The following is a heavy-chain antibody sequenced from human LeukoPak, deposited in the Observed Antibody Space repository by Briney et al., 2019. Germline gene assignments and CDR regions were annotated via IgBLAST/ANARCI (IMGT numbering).Heavy chain of an antibody. CDR2: IYYSGST. CDR3: ASSRPGIAAAGTVDY. V-gene: IGHV4-39*07. Sequence: SETLSLTCTVSGGSISSSTYYWGWIRQPPGKGLEWIGTIYYSGSTNYNPSLKSRVTISVDKSKNQFSLKLSSVTAADTAVYYCASSRPGIAAAGTVDYWGQGTLVTVSS. CDR1: GGSISSSTYY. J-gene: IGHJ4*02. D-gene: IGHD6-13*01.